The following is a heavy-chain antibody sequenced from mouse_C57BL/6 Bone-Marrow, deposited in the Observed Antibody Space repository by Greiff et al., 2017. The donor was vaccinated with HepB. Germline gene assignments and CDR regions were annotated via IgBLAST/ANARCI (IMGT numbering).Heavy chain of an antibody. J-gene: IGHJ2*01. V-gene: IGHV1-85*01. CDR1: GYTFTSYE. Sequence: VQLQQPGPELVKPGASVKLSCKASGYTFTSYEINWVKQRPGQGLEWIGWIYPRDGSTKYNEKFKGKATLTVDTSSSTAYMELHRLTSEDSAVYFCARLGGLYYFDYWGKGTTLTVSS. CDR3: ARLGGLYYFDY. CDR2: IYPRDGST.